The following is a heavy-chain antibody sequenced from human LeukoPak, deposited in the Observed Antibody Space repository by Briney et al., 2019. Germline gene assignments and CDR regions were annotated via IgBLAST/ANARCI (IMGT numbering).Heavy chain of an antibody. CDR1: GYAFTSYD. CDR2: MNPNSGNT. D-gene: IGHD2-2*01. CDR3: ARGAGYCSSTSCYQIIRFDP. Sequence: GASVKVSCKASGYAFTSYDINWVRQATGQGLEWMGWMNPNSGNTGYAQKFQGRVTMTRNTSISTAYMELSSLRSEDTAVYYCARGAGYCSSTSCYQIIRFDPWGQGTLVTVSS. J-gene: IGHJ5*02. V-gene: IGHV1-8*01.